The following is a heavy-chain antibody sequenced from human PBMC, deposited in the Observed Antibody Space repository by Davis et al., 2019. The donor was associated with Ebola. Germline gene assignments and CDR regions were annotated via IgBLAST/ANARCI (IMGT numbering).Heavy chain of an antibody. J-gene: IGHJ4*02. V-gene: IGHV3-30*04. CDR3: AKDTVVTRGTFDY. Sequence: PGGSLRLSCAASGFTFSSYAMHWVRQAPGKGLEWVAVISYDGSNKYYADSVKGRFTISRDNSKNTLYLQMNSLRAEDTAVYYCAKDTVVTRGTFDYWGQGTLVTVSS. D-gene: IGHD4-23*01. CDR2: ISYDGSNK. CDR1: GFTFSSYA.